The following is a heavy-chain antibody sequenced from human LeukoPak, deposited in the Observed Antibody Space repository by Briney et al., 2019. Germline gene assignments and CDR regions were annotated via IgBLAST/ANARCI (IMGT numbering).Heavy chain of an antibody. CDR1: GGSFGGYY. J-gene: IGHJ6*03. Sequence: PSETLSLTCAVYGGSFGGYYWSWIRQPPGKGLEWIGEINHSGSTNYNPSLKSRVTISVDTSKNQFSLKLSSVTAADTAVYYCARGRGYCSSTSCYGAVYYYYYYMDVWGKGTTVTVSS. CDR3: ARGRGYCSSTSCYGAVYYYYYYMDV. V-gene: IGHV4-34*01. CDR2: INHSGST. D-gene: IGHD2-2*01.